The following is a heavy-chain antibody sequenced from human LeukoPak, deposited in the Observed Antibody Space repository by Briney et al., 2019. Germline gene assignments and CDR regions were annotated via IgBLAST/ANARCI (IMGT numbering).Heavy chain of an antibody. V-gene: IGHV1-18*01. CDR3: ARDYDDSSGYYLGTTPDY. CDR1: GYTFTRYG. J-gene: IGHJ4*02. CDR2: ISAYNGNT. D-gene: IGHD3-22*01. Sequence: ASVKVSCKASGYTFTRYGISWVRQAPGQGLEWMGWISAYNGNTNYAQKLQGRVTMTTDTSTSTAYMELRSLRSDDTAVYYCARDYDDSSGYYLGTTPDYWGQGTLVTVSS.